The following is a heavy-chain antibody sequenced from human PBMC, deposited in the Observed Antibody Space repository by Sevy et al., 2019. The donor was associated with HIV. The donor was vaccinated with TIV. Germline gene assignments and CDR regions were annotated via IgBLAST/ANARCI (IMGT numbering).Heavy chain of an antibody. V-gene: IGHV4-59*01. CDR3: ARALGYCSSTSCYGVGYYYYYMDV. CDR2: IYYSGST. D-gene: IGHD2-2*01. Sequence: SETLSLTCTVSGGSISSYYWSWIRQPPGKGLEWIGYIYYSGSTNYNPSLKGRVTISVDTSKNQFSLKLSSVTAADTAVYYCARALGYCSSTSCYGVGYYYYYMDVWGKGTTVTVSS. CDR1: GGSISSYY. J-gene: IGHJ6*03.